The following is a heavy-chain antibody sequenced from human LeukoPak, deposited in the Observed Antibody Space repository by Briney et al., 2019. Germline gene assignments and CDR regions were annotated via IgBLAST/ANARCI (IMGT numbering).Heavy chain of an antibody. D-gene: IGHD3-22*01. CDR2: ICGGGHNT. CDR1: GITYEDYA. Sequence: GGSLRLSCVASGITYEDYAFSWVRQAPGKGLEWVSVICGGGHNTSYADSLEARFTISRDNSKNTLYLQMNSLRAEDTAVYYCAQLDVLRSDYFESWGQGTLVTVSS. J-gene: IGHJ4*02. V-gene: IGHV3-23*01. CDR3: AQLDVLRSDYFES.